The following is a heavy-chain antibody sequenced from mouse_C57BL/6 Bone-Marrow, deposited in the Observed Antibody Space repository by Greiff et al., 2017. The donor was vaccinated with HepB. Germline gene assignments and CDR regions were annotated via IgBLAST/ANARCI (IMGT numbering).Heavy chain of an antibody. Sequence: EVQLQQSGAELVRPGASVKLSCTASGFNIKDDYMHWVKQRPEQGLEWIGWIDPENGDTEYASKFQGKATITADTSSNTAYLQLSSLTSEDTAVYYCTTLDLLWLRRRGDWGQGTLVTVSA. J-gene: IGHJ3*01. CDR1: GFNIKDDY. D-gene: IGHD2-2*01. CDR2: IDPENGDT. V-gene: IGHV14-4*01. CDR3: TTLDLLWLRRRGD.